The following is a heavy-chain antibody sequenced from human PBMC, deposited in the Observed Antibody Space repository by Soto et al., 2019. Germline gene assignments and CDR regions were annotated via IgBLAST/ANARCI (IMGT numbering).Heavy chain of an antibody. Sequence: SVKVSCKASGGTFSSYAISWVRQAPGQGLEWMGGIIPIFGTANYAQKFQGRVTITADESTSTAYMELSSLRSEDTAVYYCARDRGYYDSSGYPLYFDYWGQGTLVTVSS. D-gene: IGHD3-22*01. J-gene: IGHJ4*02. CDR3: ARDRGYYDSSGYPLYFDY. CDR2: IIPIFGTA. V-gene: IGHV1-69*13. CDR1: GGTFSSYA.